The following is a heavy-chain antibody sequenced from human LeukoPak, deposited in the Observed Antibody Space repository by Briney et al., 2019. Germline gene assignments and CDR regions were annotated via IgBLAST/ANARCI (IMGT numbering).Heavy chain of an antibody. CDR2: IYSGGST. D-gene: IGHD3-10*02. Sequence: GGSLRLSCAASGFTVSSNYMSWVRQAPGKGLEWVSVIYSGGSTYYADSVKGRFTISRDNSKNTLYLQMNSLRAEDTAVYYCARDGGGLFGELLYQWGQGTLVTVSS. CDR1: GFTVSSNY. CDR3: ARDGGGLFGELLYQ. J-gene: IGHJ4*02. V-gene: IGHV3-66*01.